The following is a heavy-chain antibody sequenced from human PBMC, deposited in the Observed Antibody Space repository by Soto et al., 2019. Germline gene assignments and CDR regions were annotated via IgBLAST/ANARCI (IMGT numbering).Heavy chain of an antibody. Sequence: EVQLLESGGGLAQPGGSLRLSCAASGFGFSSSAMAWIRQTPGKGLQWVSAITVAGGGIYYADSVKGRFTISRDNSKKTLYLQMNSLSAEDTAQYFCAKWPPSPKMGVTSHWGQGTLVTVSS. CDR2: ITVAGGGI. J-gene: IGHJ4*02. CDR3: AKWPPSPKMGVTSH. CDR1: GFGFSSSA. V-gene: IGHV3-23*01. D-gene: IGHD1-26*01.